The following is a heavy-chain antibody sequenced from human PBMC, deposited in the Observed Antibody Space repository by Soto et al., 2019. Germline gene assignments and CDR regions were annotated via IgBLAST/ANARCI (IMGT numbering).Heavy chain of an antibody. CDR2: INPNSGNT. CDR3: ARDLASETGTTY. D-gene: IGHD1-7*01. Sequence: AVKVSCKPSGYTFSSYYIHWLRQAPGQGLEWMGIINPNSGNTSYAQNFQGKITITGDKSTSTVYMELSSLRSEDTAVYYCARDLASETGTTYWGQGTLVTVSS. J-gene: IGHJ4*02. V-gene: IGHV1-46*01. CDR1: GYTFSSYY.